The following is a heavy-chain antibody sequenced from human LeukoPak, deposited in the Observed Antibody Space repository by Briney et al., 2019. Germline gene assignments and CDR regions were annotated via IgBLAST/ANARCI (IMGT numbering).Heavy chain of an antibody. Sequence: ASVKVSCXASGYTFTSYGISWVRQAPGQGLEWMGWISAYNGNTNYAQKLQGRVTMTTDTSTSTAYMELSRLRSDDTAVYYCARALRVATRYSGSYGAWGPGTLVTVSS. CDR3: ARALRVATRYSGSYGA. J-gene: IGHJ5*02. V-gene: IGHV1-18*01. CDR1: GYTFTSYG. CDR2: ISAYNGNT. D-gene: IGHD1-26*01.